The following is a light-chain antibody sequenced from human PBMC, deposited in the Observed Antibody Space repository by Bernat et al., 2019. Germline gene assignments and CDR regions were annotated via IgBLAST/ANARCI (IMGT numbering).Light chain of an antibody. CDR2: GAS. J-gene: IGKJ1*01. Sequence: EIVLTQSPGTLSLSPGERATLSCRASQSVTSNYLAWYQQKPGQAPRLLIYGASSRATGIPDRFSGSGSGTDFTLTISRLEPEDFVVYFCHQYDTSPWTFGQGTRVEIK. V-gene: IGKV3-20*01. CDR1: QSVTSNY. CDR3: HQYDTSPWT.